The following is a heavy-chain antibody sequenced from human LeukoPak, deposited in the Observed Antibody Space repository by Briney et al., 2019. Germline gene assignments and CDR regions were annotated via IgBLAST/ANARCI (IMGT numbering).Heavy chain of an antibody. V-gene: IGHV4-4*07. CDR2: ISSTGST. CDR1: GGSISNYY. D-gene: IGHD6-19*01. J-gene: IGHJ5*02. Sequence: SETLSLTCSVSGGSISNYYWSWIRQPAGEGLEWIGLISSTGSTNYNPSLKSRVTMSIDTSKNQFSLKLSSVTAADTAVYYCARDMAVAPYNWFDPWGQGTLVTVSS. CDR3: ARDMAVAPYNWFDP.